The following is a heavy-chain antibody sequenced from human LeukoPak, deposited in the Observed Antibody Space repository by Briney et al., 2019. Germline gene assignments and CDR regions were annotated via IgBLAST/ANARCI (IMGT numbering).Heavy chain of an antibody. Sequence: SETLSLTCTVSGGSISSYYWNWIRQPPGKGLEWIGYIYYSRSTNYNPSLKSRVTISVDTSKNQFSLKLSSVTAADTAVYYCARGNHYYDSSAYLAWESFQHWGQGTLVTVSS. V-gene: IGHV4-59*01. CDR2: IYYSRST. J-gene: IGHJ1*01. CDR1: GGSISSYY. CDR3: ARGNHYYDSSAYLAWESFQH. D-gene: IGHD3-22*01.